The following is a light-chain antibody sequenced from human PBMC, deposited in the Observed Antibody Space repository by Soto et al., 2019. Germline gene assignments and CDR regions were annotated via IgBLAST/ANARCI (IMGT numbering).Light chain of an antibody. Sequence: EIVLTQSPGSLSLSPGERATLSCRASQSVSSSYLAWYQQKPGQAPRLLMYGASSRATGIPDRFSCSGSGTDFTLTISRLEPEDFAVYYCQQYGSSPPITFGQGTRLEIK. CDR3: QQYGSSPPIT. J-gene: IGKJ5*01. CDR2: GAS. V-gene: IGKV3-20*01. CDR1: QSVSSSY.